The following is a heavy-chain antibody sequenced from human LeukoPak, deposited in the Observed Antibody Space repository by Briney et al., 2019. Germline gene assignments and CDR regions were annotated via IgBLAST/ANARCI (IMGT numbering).Heavy chain of an antibody. CDR1: GFTVSSNY. CDR2: IYSGGST. D-gene: IGHD1-26*01. Sequence: GGSLRLSCAASGFTVSSNYMSWVRQAPGKGLEWVSVIYSGGSTYYADSVKGRFTISRDNSKNTLYLQMNSLRAEDTAVYYCAREATNAYSGSYWAFDIWGQGAMVTVSS. J-gene: IGHJ3*02. V-gene: IGHV3-53*01. CDR3: AREATNAYSGSYWAFDI.